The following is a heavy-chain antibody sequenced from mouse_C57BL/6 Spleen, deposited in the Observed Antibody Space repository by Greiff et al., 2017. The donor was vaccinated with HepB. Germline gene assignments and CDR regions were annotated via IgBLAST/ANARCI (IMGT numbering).Heavy chain of an antibody. CDR2: IYPSDSET. CDR3: ARELPCAMDY. V-gene: IGHV1-61*01. CDR1: GYTFTSYW. Sequence: VQLQQPGAELVRPGSSAKLSCKASGYTFTSYWMDWVKQRPGQGLEWIGNIYPSDSETHYNQKFKDKATLTVDKSSSTAYMQLSSLTSEDSAVYYCARELPCAMDYWGQGASVTVSS. J-gene: IGHJ4*01.